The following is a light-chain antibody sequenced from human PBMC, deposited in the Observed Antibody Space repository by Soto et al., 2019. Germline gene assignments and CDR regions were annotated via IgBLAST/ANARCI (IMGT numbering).Light chain of an antibody. CDR2: GAS. V-gene: IGKV3-20*01. CDR1: QSVTGSK. J-gene: IGKJ2*01. CDR3: QQYGNSPFT. Sequence: EIVLTQSPGPLSLSPGTRATLSCRASQSVTGSKLAWYQQRPGQAPRLLIYGASTRATDIPARFSGSGSGTNYTLTISGLEPEDFALYFCQQYGNSPFTIGQGTKLDIK.